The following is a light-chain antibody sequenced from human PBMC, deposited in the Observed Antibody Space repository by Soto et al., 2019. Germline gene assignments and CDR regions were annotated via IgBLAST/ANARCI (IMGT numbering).Light chain of an antibody. CDR1: QSISSY. Sequence: DIQMTQSPSSLSASVGDRVTITCRASQSISSYLNWYQQKPGKAPKFLIFAASSLQSGVPSRFSGSGSGTDFTLTISSLQPEDFAIYYCQQSYSTPRTFGQGTKLEIK. CDR3: QQSYSTPRT. V-gene: IGKV1-39*01. CDR2: AAS. J-gene: IGKJ2*01.